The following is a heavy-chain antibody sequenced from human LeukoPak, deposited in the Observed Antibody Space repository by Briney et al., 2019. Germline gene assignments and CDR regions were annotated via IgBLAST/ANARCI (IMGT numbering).Heavy chain of an antibody. Sequence: GGSLRLSCAASGFTFSSYGMHWVRQAPGKGLEWVAFIRYDGSNKYYADSVKGRFTISRDNTKNTLYLQMNSLRAEDTAVYYCAKDQSSYDSSGYGLRYAFDIWGQGTMVTVSS. J-gene: IGHJ3*02. D-gene: IGHD3-22*01. CDR3: AKDQSSYDSSGYGLRYAFDI. CDR2: IRYDGSNK. V-gene: IGHV3-30*02. CDR1: GFTFSSYG.